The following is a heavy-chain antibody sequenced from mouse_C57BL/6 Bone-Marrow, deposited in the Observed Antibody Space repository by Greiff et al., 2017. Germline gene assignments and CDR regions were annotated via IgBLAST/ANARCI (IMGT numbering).Heavy chain of an antibody. V-gene: IGHV7-3*01. CDR3: ARYKDLVGYYFDY. Sequence: VQLKESGGGLVQPGGSLSLSCAASGFTFTDYYMSWVRQPPGKALEWLGFIRNKANGYTTEYSASVKGRFTISRDNSQSILYLQMNALRAEDSATYYCARYKDLVGYYFDYWGQGTTLTVSS. J-gene: IGHJ2*01. CDR1: GFTFTDYY. CDR2: IRNKANGYTT. D-gene: IGHD1-1*02.